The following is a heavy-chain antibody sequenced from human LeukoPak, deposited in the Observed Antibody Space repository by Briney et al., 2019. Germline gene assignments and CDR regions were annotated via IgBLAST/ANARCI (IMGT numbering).Heavy chain of an antibody. V-gene: IGHV1-2*02. CDR3: AGAKVVSLDY. Sequence: ASVKVSCKTSGYSFTGCYMHWVRQAPGQGLEWMGWINPNSGGTNYAQKFQGRVTMTRETSISTAYMELSRLRSDDTAVYYCAGAKVVSLDYWGQGTLVTVSS. CDR2: INPNSGGT. J-gene: IGHJ4*02. D-gene: IGHD3-22*01. CDR1: GYSFTGCY.